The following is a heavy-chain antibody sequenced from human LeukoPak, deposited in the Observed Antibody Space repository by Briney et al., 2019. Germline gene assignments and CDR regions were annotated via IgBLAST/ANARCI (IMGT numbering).Heavy chain of an antibody. CDR2: ISSNGGST. CDR1: GFTFNSYV. Sequence: GGSLRLSCSASGFTFNSYVMHWVRQAPGKGLEYVSAISSNGGSTYYADSVKGRFTISRDNSKNTLYLQMNSLRTEDTAVYYCVKGPTIAASQYFQHWGQGTLVTVSS. J-gene: IGHJ1*01. D-gene: IGHD2-21*01. V-gene: IGHV3-64D*09. CDR3: VKGPTIAASQYFQH.